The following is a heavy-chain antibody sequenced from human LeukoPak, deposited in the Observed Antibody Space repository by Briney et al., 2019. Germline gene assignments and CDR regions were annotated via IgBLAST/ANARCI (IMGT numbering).Heavy chain of an antibody. Sequence: GGSLKLSCAASGFTFSGSAMHWVRQASGKGLEWVGRIRSKANSYATAYAASVKGRFTISRDDSKNTAYLQMNSLRAEDTAVYYCVRGCMFCRWKTYFDPWGQGTLVTVSS. CDR2: IRSKANSYAT. CDR3: VRGCMFCRWKTYFDP. J-gene: IGHJ5*02. CDR1: GFTFSGSA. D-gene: IGHD2-8*01. V-gene: IGHV3-73*01.